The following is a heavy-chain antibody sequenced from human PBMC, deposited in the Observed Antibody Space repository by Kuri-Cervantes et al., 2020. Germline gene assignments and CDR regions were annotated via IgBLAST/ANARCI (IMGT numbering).Heavy chain of an antibody. CDR2: ISYDGSNK. V-gene: IGHV3-30*18. J-gene: IGHJ4*02. Sequence: GGSLRLSCAASGFTFSSYGMHWVRQAPGKGLGWVAVISYDGSNKYYADSVKGRFTITRDNSKNTLYLQMNSLRAGDTAVYYCAKDVYGSGSSYYFDYWGQGTLVTVSS. CDR3: AKDVYGSGSSYYFDY. D-gene: IGHD3-10*01. CDR1: GFTFSSYG.